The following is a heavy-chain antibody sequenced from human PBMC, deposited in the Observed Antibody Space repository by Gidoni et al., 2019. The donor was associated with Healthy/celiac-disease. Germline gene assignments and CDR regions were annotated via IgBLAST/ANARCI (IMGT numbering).Heavy chain of an antibody. V-gene: IGHV3-53*01. D-gene: IGHD3-16*02. Sequence: EVQLVESGGGLIQPGGSLRLSCAASGLTVSSNYMSWVRQAPGKGLEWVSIIYSGGSTYYADSVKGRFTISRDNSKNTLYLQMNSLRAEDTAVYYCVRNPVGTFGGVIVINWGQGTLVTVSA. CDR3: VRNPVGTFGGVIVIN. J-gene: IGHJ4*02. CDR2: IYSGGST. CDR1: GLTVSSNY.